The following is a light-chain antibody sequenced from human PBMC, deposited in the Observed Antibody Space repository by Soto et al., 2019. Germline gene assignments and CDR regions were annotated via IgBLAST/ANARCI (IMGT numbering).Light chain of an antibody. CDR3: SSYTRSITYV. CDR2: DVS. Sequence: QSVLTQPASGSGSPGQSITISCTGTSSDVGGYHYVSWYQQYPGKAPKVMIYDVSNRPSGVSNRFSGSKSGTTASLTISGLQAEDEADYYCSSYTRSITYVFGTGTKATVL. V-gene: IGLV2-14*01. J-gene: IGLJ1*01. CDR1: SSDVGGYHY.